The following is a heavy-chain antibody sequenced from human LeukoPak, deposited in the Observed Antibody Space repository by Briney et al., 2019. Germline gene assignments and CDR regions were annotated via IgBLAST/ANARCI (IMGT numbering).Heavy chain of an antibody. CDR1: GFTFSSYS. J-gene: IGHJ4*02. D-gene: IGHD3-16*02. V-gene: IGHV3-48*01. Sequence: GRSLSLSCAASGFTFSSYSMNWVRQAPGGGLEWGSYISSSSSTIYYADSVKGRFTISRDNAKNSLYLQMNSLRAEDTAVYYCARESASLGELSLFFDYWGQGTLVTVSS. CDR2: ISSSSSTI. CDR3: ARESASLGELSLFFDY.